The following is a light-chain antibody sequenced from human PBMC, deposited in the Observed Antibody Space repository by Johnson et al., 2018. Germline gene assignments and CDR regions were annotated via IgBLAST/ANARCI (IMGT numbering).Light chain of an antibody. CDR3: GTWDSSLSAGNV. CDR2: ENN. J-gene: IGLJ1*01. CDR1: SSNIGNNY. Sequence: QSVLTQPPSVSAAPGQKVTISCSGSSSNIGNNYVSWYQQLPGTAPKLLIYENNKRPSGIPDRFSGSKSGTSATLGITGLQTGDEADYYCGTWDSSLSAGNVFGTGTKAALL. V-gene: IGLV1-51*02.